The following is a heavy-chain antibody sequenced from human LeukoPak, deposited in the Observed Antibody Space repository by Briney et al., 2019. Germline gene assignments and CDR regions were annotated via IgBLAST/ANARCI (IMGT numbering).Heavy chain of an antibody. CDR1: GGTFSSYA. CDR2: TIPIFGTA. D-gene: IGHD3-16*01. CDR3: ARTSAEFGGVHIRY. Sequence: ASVKVSCKASGGTFSSYAISWVRQAPGQGLEWMGGTIPIFGTANYAQKFQGRVTITADESTSTAYMELSSLRSEDTAVYYCARTSAEFGGVHIRYWGQGTLVTVSS. V-gene: IGHV1-69*01. J-gene: IGHJ4*02.